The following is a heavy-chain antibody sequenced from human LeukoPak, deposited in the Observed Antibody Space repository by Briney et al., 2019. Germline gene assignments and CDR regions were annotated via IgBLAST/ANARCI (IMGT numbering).Heavy chain of an antibody. J-gene: IGHJ4*02. Sequence: GGSLRLSCAASGFTFSSYSMNWVRQAPGKGLEWVSSISSSSYIYYADSVKGRFTISRDNAKNSLYLQMNSLRAEDTAVYHCARDLGITGTTTFDYWGQGTLVTVSS. CDR2: ISSSSYI. V-gene: IGHV3-21*01. D-gene: IGHD1-7*01. CDR1: GFTFSSYS. CDR3: ARDLGITGTTTFDY.